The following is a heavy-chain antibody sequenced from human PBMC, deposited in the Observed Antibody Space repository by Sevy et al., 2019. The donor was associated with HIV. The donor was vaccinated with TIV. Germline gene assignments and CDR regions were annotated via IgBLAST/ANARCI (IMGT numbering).Heavy chain of an antibody. CDR1: GYTFTNYD. CDR3: ARLAVTGMSETHDS. Sequence: ASVKVSCKASGYTFTNYDISWVRQAPGQGLEWMGWISGYNGNTNYAQMFQGRVTMTTDTSTNTAYMDLRSLRSDDTAVYYCARLAVTGMSETHDSWGQGTLVTVSS. D-gene: IGHD6-19*01. J-gene: IGHJ4*02. V-gene: IGHV1-18*01. CDR2: ISGYNGNT.